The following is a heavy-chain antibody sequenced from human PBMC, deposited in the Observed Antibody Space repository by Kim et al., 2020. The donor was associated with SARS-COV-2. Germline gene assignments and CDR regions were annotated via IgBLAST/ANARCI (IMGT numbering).Heavy chain of an antibody. CDR1: GFTFSTYT. V-gene: IGHV3-30*09. D-gene: IGHD5-12*01. CDR3: ARDWLPDY. CDR2: ISPDGSNK. Sequence: GGSLRLSCAASGFTFSTYTMQLVRRAPGKGLEWVAVISPDGSNKYYADSVKGRFAISRDNSRNTLYLQITSLRVEDTAVYFCARDWLPDYWGQGTLLTVSS. J-gene: IGHJ4*02.